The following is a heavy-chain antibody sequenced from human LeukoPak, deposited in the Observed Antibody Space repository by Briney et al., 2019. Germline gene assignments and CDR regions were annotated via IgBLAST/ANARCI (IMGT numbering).Heavy chain of an antibody. CDR3: AKDRSSWYYPFDS. D-gene: IGHD3-3*01. V-gene: IGHV3-23*01. J-gene: IGHJ4*02. CDR2: VSGGGHNT. CDR1: GFTFSSYA. Sequence: AGGSLCRSCVASGFTFSSYATSWVRQAPGKGLEWVSVVSGGGHNTYYADSVKGRFTMSRDNSKRTVYLQMNSLRAEDTAVYYCAKDRSSWYYPFDSWGQGTLVTVSS.